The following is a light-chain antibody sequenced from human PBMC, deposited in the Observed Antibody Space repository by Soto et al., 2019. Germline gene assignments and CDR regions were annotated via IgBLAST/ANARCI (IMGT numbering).Light chain of an antibody. Sequence: DVRMNLSPATLSASVGDRVTITCRASQSISSWLAWYQQKPGKAPKLLIYAASSLQSGVPSRFSGSGSGTDFTLTISRLEPEDFAVYYCQQYGRSPRTFGQGTKVDIK. CDR3: QQYGRSPRT. V-gene: IGKV1-5*01. J-gene: IGKJ1*01. CDR2: AAS. CDR1: QSISSW.